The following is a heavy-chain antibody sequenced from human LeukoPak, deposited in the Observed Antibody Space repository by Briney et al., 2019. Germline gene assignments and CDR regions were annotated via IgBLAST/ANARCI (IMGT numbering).Heavy chain of an antibody. CDR3: ANEIRPNDY. D-gene: IGHD4-17*01. CDR1: EFDFSSHA. V-gene: IGHV3-23*01. Sequence: GGSLRLSCAASEFDFSSHAMTWVRQAPGKGLEWVSAISISGSKTYYADSVKGRFTISRDNSKNTLYLQMNSLRAEDTAVYYCANEIRPNDYWGQETQVTVSS. J-gene: IGHJ4*02. CDR2: ISISGSKT.